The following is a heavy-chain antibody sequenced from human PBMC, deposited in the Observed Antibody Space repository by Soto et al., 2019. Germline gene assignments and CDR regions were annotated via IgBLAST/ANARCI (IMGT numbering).Heavy chain of an antibody. V-gene: IGHV3-9*01. D-gene: IGHD2-2*01. CDR1: GFTFDDYA. Sequence: PGGSLRLSCAASGFTFDDYAMHWVRQAPGKGLEWVSGISWNSGSIGYADSVKGRFTISRDNAKNSLYLQMNSLRAEDTALYYCAKDINLVVVPAAPDAFDIWGQGTMVTVSS. CDR2: ISWNSGSI. CDR3: AKDINLVVVPAAPDAFDI. J-gene: IGHJ3*02.